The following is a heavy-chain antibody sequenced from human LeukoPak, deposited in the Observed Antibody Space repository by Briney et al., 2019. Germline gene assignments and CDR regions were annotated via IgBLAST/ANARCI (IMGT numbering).Heavy chain of an antibody. CDR1: GFIFRHYG. D-gene: IGHD6-19*01. Sequence: PGGSLRLSCAASGFIFRHYGMSWVRQAPGKGLEWVAAISGSAGGTYYVDSVKGRFTISRDNSKNTLYLQMKSLRVEDTAIYYCARIKQWTVDFWGQGTLVTVSS. V-gene: IGHV3-23*01. J-gene: IGHJ4*02. CDR3: ARIKQWTVDF. CDR2: ISGSAGGT.